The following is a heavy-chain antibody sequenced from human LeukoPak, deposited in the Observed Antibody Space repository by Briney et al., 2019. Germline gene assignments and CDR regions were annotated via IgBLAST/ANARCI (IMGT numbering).Heavy chain of an antibody. J-gene: IGHJ4*02. CDR3: ARDLRRDCSTTTCYAFDY. CDR1: GFAVSSNY. D-gene: IGHD2-2*01. CDR2: IYSAGTT. V-gene: IGHV3-53*01. Sequence: PGGSLRLSCAASGFAVSSNYMSWVRQAPGMGLEWVSVIYSAGTTYYADSVKGRFTIPRDNSKNTLYLQMNSLRADDTAVYYCARDLRRDCSTTTCYAFDYWGQGTLVTVSS.